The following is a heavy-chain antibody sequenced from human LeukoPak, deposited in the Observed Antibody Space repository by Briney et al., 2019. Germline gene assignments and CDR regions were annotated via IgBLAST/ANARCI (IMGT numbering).Heavy chain of an antibody. Sequence: ASVKVSCKASGYTFTNYGLNWVRQAPGQGLEWMGWISAYDGNTRYAQRVQGRVTMTTDTSTSTAYMELRSLRSDDTAVYYCARVARTGLGNDAFDIWGQGTMVTVSS. CDR2: ISAYDGNT. V-gene: IGHV1-18*01. CDR3: ARVARTGLGNDAFDI. D-gene: IGHD7-27*01. CDR1: GYTFTNYG. J-gene: IGHJ3*02.